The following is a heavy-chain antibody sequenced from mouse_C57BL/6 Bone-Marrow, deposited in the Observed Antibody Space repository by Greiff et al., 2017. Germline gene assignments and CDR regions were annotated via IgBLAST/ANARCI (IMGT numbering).Heavy chain of an antibody. V-gene: IGHV1-64*01. CDR2: IHPNSGST. CDR3: ARSSSPVVATDWYFDV. J-gene: IGHJ1*03. CDR1: GYTFTSYW. D-gene: IGHD1-1*01. Sequence: QVQLQQPGAELVKPGASVKLSCKASGYTFTSYWMHWVKQRPGQGLEWIGMIHPNSGSTNYNEKFKSKATLTVDKSSSTAYMQLSSLTSEDSAVYYCARSSSPVVATDWYFDVWGTGTTVTVSS.